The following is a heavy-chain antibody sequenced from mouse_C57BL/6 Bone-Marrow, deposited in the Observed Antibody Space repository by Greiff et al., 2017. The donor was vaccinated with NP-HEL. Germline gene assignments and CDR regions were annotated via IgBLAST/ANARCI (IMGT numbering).Heavy chain of an antibody. V-gene: IGHV14-3*01. Sequence: VHVKQSVAELVRPGASVKLSCTASGFNIKNTYMHWVKQRPEQGLEWIGRIDPANGNTKYAPKFQGKATITADTSSNTAYLQLSSLTSEDTAIYYCARGLITTWYFDVWGTGTTVTVSS. J-gene: IGHJ1*03. D-gene: IGHD1-1*01. CDR3: ARGLITTWYFDV. CDR2: IDPANGNT. CDR1: GFNIKNTY.